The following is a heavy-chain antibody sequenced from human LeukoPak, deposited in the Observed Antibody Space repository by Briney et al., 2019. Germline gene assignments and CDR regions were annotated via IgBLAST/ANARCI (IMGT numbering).Heavy chain of an antibody. Sequence: GGSLRLSCAASGFTFSSSAMSWVRQAPGKGLEWVSAISNNGGYTYYADSVQGRFTISRDNSKSALCLQMNSLRAEDTAVYNCAKQLGYCSDGSCYFPYWGQGTLVTVSS. J-gene: IGHJ4*02. CDR2: ISNNGGYT. V-gene: IGHV3-23*01. D-gene: IGHD2-15*01. CDR1: GFTFSSSA. CDR3: AKQLGYCSDGSCYFPY.